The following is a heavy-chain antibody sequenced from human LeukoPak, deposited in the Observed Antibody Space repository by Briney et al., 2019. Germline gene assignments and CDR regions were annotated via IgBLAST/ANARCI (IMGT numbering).Heavy chain of an antibody. Sequence: NPSQTLSLTCTVSGGSISSGSYYWSWIRQPAGKGLEWIGRLYTSGSTNYSPSLKSRFTISVDASKNQFSLRLTSVTAADTAVYYCARSPGPDLNYYDTSGSYYFDYWGQGTLATVSS. D-gene: IGHD3-22*01. CDR2: LYTSGST. CDR1: GGSISSGSYY. V-gene: IGHV4-61*02. CDR3: ARSPGPDLNYYDTSGSYYFDY. J-gene: IGHJ4*02.